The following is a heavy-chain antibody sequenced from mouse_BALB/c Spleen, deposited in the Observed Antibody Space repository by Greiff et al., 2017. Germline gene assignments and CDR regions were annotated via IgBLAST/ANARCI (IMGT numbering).Heavy chain of an antibody. CDR2: ISSGGSYT. CDR3: ARHPKSTMRFAY. Sequence: EVQRVESGGDLVKPGGSLKLSCAASGFTFSSYGMSWVRQTPDKRLEWVATISSGGSYTYYPDSVKGRFTISRDNAKNTLYLQMSSLKSEDTAMYYCARHPKSTMRFAYWGQGTLVTVSA. J-gene: IGHJ3*01. D-gene: IGHD2-4*01. V-gene: IGHV5-6*01. CDR1: GFTFSSYG.